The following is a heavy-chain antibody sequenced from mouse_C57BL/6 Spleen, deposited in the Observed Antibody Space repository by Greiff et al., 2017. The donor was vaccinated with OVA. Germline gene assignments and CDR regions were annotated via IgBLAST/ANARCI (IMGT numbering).Heavy chain of an antibody. J-gene: IGHJ4*01. CDR3: AREDYGSSLYAMDY. CDR1: GFTFSDYY. D-gene: IGHD1-1*01. V-gene: IGHV5-16*01. Sequence: EVQRVESEGGLVQPGSSMKLSCTASGFTFSDYYMAWVRQVPEKGLEWVANINYDGSSTYYLDSLKSRFIISRDNAKNILYLQMSSLKSEVTATYYCAREDYGSSLYAMDYWGQGTSVTVSS. CDR2: INYDGSST.